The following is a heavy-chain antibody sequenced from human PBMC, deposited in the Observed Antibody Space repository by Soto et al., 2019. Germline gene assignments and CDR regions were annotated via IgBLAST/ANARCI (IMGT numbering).Heavy chain of an antibody. CDR1: GFTFSSYG. Sequence: QVQLVESGGGVVQPGRSLRLSCAASGFTFSSYGMHWVRQAPGKGLEWVAVIWYDGSNKYYADSVKGRFTISRDNSKNTLYLQMNSLRAADTAVYYCARQVILTGYYLDYWGQGTLVTVSS. V-gene: IGHV3-33*01. CDR3: ARQVILTGYYLDY. D-gene: IGHD3-9*01. J-gene: IGHJ4*02. CDR2: IWYDGSNK.